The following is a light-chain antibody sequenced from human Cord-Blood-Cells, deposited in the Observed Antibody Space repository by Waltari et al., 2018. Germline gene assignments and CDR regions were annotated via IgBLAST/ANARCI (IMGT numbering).Light chain of an antibody. CDR3: QQGNKHPLT. Sequence: VMTQSPAFLSVTPGEKVTITCQASEGIDNYLYWYQQKPDQAPKLLIKYASQSISGVPSRFSGSGSGTDFTFTISSLEAEDAATYYCQQGNKHPLTFGPGTKVDIK. J-gene: IGKJ3*01. CDR2: YAS. CDR1: EGIDNY. V-gene: IGKV6-21*02.